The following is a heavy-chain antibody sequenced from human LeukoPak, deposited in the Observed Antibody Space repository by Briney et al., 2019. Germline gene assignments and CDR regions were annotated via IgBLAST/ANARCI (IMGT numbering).Heavy chain of an antibody. J-gene: IGHJ4*02. D-gene: IGHD2-15*01. CDR1: GFTFSSYS. Sequence: PGGSLRLSCAASGFTFSSYSMNWVRQAPGKGLEWVSSISSSSSYIYYADSVKGRFTISRDNAKNSLYLQVNSLRADDTAVYYCARARLSFTRGIGANYFDYWGQGTPVTVSS. V-gene: IGHV3-21*01. CDR2: ISSSSSYI. CDR3: ARARLSFTRGIGANYFDY.